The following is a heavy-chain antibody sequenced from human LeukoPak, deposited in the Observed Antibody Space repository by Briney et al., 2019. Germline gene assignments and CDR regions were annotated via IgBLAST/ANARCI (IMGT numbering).Heavy chain of an antibody. V-gene: IGHV1-2*02. CDR3: ARDSLNYYGSGSYHWFDP. Sequence: ASVKVSCKASGYTFTGYYMHWVRQAPGQGLEWMGWINPNSGGTNYAQKFQGRVTMTTDTSTSTAYMELRSLRSDDTAVYYCARDSLNYYGSGSYHWFDPWGQGTLVTVSS. CDR2: INPNSGGT. CDR1: GYTFTGYY. J-gene: IGHJ5*02. D-gene: IGHD3-10*01.